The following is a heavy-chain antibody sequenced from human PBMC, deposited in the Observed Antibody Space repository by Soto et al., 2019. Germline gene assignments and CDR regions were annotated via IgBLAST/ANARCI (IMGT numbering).Heavy chain of an antibody. D-gene: IGHD6-6*01. CDR3: ARDRGAARLDY. V-gene: IGHV3-21*01. J-gene: IGHJ4*02. Sequence: GGSLRLSCAASGFTFSSYGMNWVRQAPGKGLEWVSSISSSSSYIYYADSVKGRFTISRDNAKNSLYLQMNSLRAEDTAVYYCARDRGAARLDYWGQGTLVTVSS. CDR1: GFTFSSYG. CDR2: ISSSSSYI.